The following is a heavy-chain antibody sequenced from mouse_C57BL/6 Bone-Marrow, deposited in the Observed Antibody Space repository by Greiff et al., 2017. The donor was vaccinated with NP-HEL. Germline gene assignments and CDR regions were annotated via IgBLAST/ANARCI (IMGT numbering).Heavy chain of an antibody. Sequence: VQLQQPGAELVKPGASVKLSCKASGYTFTSYWMHWVTQRPGQGLEWIGMIHPNSGSTNYNEKFKRKATLTVDKSSSTAYMQLRSLTSEDSAVYYCARDRDVWYFDVWGTGTTVTVSS. CDR2: IHPNSGST. V-gene: IGHV1-64*01. CDR3: ARDRDVWYFDV. D-gene: IGHD3-3*01. CDR1: GYTFTSYW. J-gene: IGHJ1*03.